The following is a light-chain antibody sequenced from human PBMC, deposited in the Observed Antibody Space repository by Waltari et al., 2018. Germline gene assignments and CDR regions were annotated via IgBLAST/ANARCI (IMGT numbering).Light chain of an antibody. CDR2: AAF. CDR1: QAISSY. J-gene: IGKJ4*01. V-gene: IGKV1-9*01. Sequence: DIQLTQSPSFLSASVGDRVPITCPASQAISSYLARYQQKPGKAPKLLIYAAFTLQSGVSSRFSGSGSGTEFTLTISSLQPEDSATYYCQQLNSYPLTFGGGTKVEI. CDR3: QQLNSYPLT.